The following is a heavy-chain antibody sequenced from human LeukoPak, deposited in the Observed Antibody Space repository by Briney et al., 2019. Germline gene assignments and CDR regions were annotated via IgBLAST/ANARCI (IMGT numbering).Heavy chain of an antibody. CDR2: INWNGGST. CDR3: ARGYSGYDLPYYFDY. D-gene: IGHD5-12*01. J-gene: IGHJ4*02. CDR1: GFTFDDYG. V-gene: IGHV3-20*01. Sequence: GGSLRLSCAASGFTFDDYGMSWVRQAPGKGLEWVSGINWNGGSTGYADSVKGRFTISRDNAKNSLYLQMNSLRAEDTALCHCARGYSGYDLPYYFDYWGQGTLVTVSS.